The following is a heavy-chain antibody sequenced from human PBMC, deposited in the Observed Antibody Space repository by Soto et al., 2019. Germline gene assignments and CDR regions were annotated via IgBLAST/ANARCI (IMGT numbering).Heavy chain of an antibody. Sequence: QLQLQESGPGLVKPSETLSLTCTVSGGSFDITSSYWAWVRQPPGKGLEWMAYIYYSGSTYYNPSLKSRITISVDTSTNHLSLRLSSVTAADTAVYYCATVPIVGTKPYYFDSWGQGTLVTVSS. CDR1: GGSFDITSSY. D-gene: IGHD1-1*01. V-gene: IGHV4-39*02. J-gene: IGHJ4*02. CDR3: ATVPIVGTKPYYFDS. CDR2: IYYSGST.